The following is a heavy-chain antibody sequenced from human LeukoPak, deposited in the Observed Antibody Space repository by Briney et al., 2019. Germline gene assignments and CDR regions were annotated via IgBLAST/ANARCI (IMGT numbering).Heavy chain of an antibody. J-gene: IGHJ3*02. CDR2: IYYSGST. V-gene: IGHV4-59*01. CDR1: GGSISSYY. D-gene: IGHD2-15*01. CDR3: ARDYPTRWCSGGSCPEGDAFDI. Sequence: PSETLSLTCTVSGGSISSYYWSWIRQPPGKGLERIGYIYYSGSTNYNPSLKSRVTISVDTSKNQFSLKLSSVTAADTAVYYCARDYPTRWCSGGSCPEGDAFDIWGQGTMVTVSS.